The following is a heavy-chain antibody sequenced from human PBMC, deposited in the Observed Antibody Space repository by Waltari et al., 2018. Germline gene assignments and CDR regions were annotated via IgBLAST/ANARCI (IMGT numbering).Heavy chain of an antibody. CDR2: IYYIGRT. CDR1: GGSISSSNYY. Sequence: QLQLQESGPGLVKPSETLSLTCTVSGGSISSSNYYWGWIRQPPGKGLEWIGSIYYIGRTYYNPSLKIRVTISVDTSKNQFSLKLSSVTAADTAVYYWARHKVELLWFGELVSPGYFDYWGQGTLVTVSS. J-gene: IGHJ4*02. V-gene: IGHV4-39*01. CDR3: ARHKVELLWFGELVSPGYFDY. D-gene: IGHD3-10*01.